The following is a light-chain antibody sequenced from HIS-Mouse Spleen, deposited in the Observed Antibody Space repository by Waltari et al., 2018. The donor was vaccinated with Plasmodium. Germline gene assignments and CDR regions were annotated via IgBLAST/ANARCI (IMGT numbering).Light chain of an antibody. CDR3: QQRRNWPRVLT. V-gene: IGKV3-11*01. CDR1: QSVSSY. J-gene: IGKJ4*01. Sequence: EIVLTQSPATLSLSPWERATLSCRASQSVSSYLAWYQQKPGQAPRLLIYDASNRATGIPARFSGSGSGTDFTLTISRLEPEDFAVYYCQQRRNWPRVLTFGGGTKVEIK. CDR2: DAS.